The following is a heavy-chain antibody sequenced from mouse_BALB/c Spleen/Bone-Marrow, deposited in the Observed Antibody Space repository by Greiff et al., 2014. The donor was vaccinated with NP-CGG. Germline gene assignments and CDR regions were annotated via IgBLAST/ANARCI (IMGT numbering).Heavy chain of an antibody. Sequence: EVQLQQSGPEPVKPGASVKMSCKASGYTFTSYVMHWVKQKPGQGLEWIGYIHPYSDGTKYNERFKGKATLTSDKSSSTAYMELSGLTSEDSAVYYCARTILGYYFDYWGQGTTLTVSS. CDR1: GYTFTSYV. CDR3: ARTILGYYFDY. J-gene: IGHJ2*01. V-gene: IGHV1-14*01. D-gene: IGHD2-10*02. CDR2: IHPYSDGT.